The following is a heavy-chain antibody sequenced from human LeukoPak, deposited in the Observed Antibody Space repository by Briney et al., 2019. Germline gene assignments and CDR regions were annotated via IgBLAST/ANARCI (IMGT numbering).Heavy chain of an antibody. Sequence: SETLSLTCAVSGGSISSSNWWSWVRQPPGKGLEWIGEIYHSGSTNYNPSLKSRVTISVDESKNQFSLKLSSVTAADTAVYYCARDGRGRYFDWSLDYWGQGTLVTVSS. V-gene: IGHV4-4*02. J-gene: IGHJ4*02. CDR1: GGSISSSNW. CDR2: IYHSGST. CDR3: ARDGRGRYFDWSLDY. D-gene: IGHD3-9*01.